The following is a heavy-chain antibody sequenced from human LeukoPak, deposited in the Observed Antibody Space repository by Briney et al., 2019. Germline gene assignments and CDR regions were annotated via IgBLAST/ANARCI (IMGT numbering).Heavy chain of an antibody. D-gene: IGHD6-19*01. V-gene: IGHV3-43*01. Sequence: GGSLRLSCASSGIAYYDFTMYWVRQGPGKGLEWVSLINWDGGSTYYADSVKGRFTIARDNSRNSLYLQMNSLRIEDTGIYYCTTGLPYSTGWGLFHHWGQGTLVKVSS. J-gene: IGHJ4*02. CDR1: GIAYYDFT. CDR2: INWDGGST. CDR3: TTGLPYSTGWGLFHH.